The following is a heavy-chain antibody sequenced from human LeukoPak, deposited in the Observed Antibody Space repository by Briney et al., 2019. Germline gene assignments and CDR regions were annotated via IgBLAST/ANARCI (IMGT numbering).Heavy chain of an antibody. CDR2: IYHSGST. J-gene: IGHJ4*02. D-gene: IGHD5-12*01. Sequence: TSETLSLTCTVSGYSISSGYYWGWIRQPPGKGLEWIGSIYHSGSTYYNPSLKSRVTISVDTSKNQFSLKLSSVTAADAAVYYCARAAATIGVDYWGQGTLVTVSS. V-gene: IGHV4-38-2*02. CDR3: ARAAATIGVDY. CDR1: GYSISSGYY.